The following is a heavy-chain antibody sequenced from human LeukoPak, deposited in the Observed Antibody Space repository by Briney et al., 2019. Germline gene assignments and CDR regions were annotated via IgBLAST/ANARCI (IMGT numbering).Heavy chain of an antibody. CDR3: ARYGFSTVWQGGWHAFDI. Sequence: ASVKVSCKASGYTFTSYYMHWVRQAPGQGLEWMGIINPTTGDTTYAQKFQGRLTMTRDMSTSTVYMELSSLTSEDTAVFYCARYGFSTVWQGGWHAFDIWGQGAVVTVSS. D-gene: IGHD6-13*01. J-gene: IGHJ3*02. CDR2: INPTTGDT. CDR1: GYTFTSYY. V-gene: IGHV1-46*01.